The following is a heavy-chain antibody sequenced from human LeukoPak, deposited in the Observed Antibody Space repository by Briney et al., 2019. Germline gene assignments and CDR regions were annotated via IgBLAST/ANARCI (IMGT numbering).Heavy chain of an antibody. CDR3: ARDLCVGGTCYGIDY. V-gene: IGHV4-59*01. D-gene: IGHD2-15*01. J-gene: IGHJ4*02. Sequence: SETLSLTCAVYGGSFSGYYWGWIRQPPGKGLEWIGYIYHSGSTNYNPSLKSRVTISVDTSKNQFSLKLSSVTAADTAVYYCARDLCVGGTCYGIDYWGQGTLVTVSS. CDR2: IYHSGST. CDR1: GGSFSGYY.